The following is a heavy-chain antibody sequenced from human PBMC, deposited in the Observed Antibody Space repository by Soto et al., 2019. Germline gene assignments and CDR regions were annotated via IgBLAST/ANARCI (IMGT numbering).Heavy chain of an antibody. V-gene: IGHV4-59*01. J-gene: IGHJ6*02. CDR1: GGSISSYY. Sequence: PSETLSLTCTVSGGSISSYYWSWIRQPPGKGLEWIGYIYYSGSTSYNPSLKSRVTISVDTSKNQSSLRLSSVTAADTAVYYCARGIRGSGSFYYYYGMDVWGQGTTVTVSS. CDR2: IYYSGST. D-gene: IGHD3-10*01. CDR3: ARGIRGSGSFYYYYGMDV.